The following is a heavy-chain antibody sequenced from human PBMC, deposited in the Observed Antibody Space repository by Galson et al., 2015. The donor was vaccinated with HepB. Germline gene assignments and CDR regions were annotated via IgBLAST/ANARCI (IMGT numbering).Heavy chain of an antibody. CDR1: GFTFSNSA. J-gene: IGHJ2*01. V-gene: IGHV3-30-3*01. CDR3: ARDIATSGWKWYFDL. Sequence: SLRLSCAASGFTFSNSAMHWVRQAPGKGLEWVAVISADGSKKYYVDSVKDRFTISRDNSKTRLFLEMNSLRVVDTATYYCARDIATSGWKWYFDLWGRGTVVTVSS. D-gene: IGHD6-13*01. CDR2: ISADGSKK.